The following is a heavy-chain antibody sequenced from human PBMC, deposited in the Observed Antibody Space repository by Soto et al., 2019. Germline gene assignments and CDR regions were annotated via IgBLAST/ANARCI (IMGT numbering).Heavy chain of an antibody. CDR1: GGTFSSYA. CDR2: IIPIFGTA. V-gene: IGHV1-69*13. D-gene: IGHD1-26*01. Sequence: GASVKVSCKASGGTFSSYAISWVRQAPGQGLEWMGGIIPIFGTANYAQKFQGRVTITADESTSTAYMELSSLRSENTAVYYCARLWELDYYYYGMDVRGQGTTVTVSS. J-gene: IGHJ6*02. CDR3: ARLWELDYYYYGMDV.